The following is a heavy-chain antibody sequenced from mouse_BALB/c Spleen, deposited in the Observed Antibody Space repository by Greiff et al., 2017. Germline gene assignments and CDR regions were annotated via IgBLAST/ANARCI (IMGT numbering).Heavy chain of an antibody. CDR2: IRLKSNNYAT. J-gene: IGHJ3*01. V-gene: IGHV6-6*02. CDR3: TRPYGNYSAWFAY. CDR1: GFTFSNYW. D-gene: IGHD2-1*01. Sequence: EVKVEESGGGLVQPGGSMKLSCVASGFTFSNYWMNWVRQSPEKGLEWVAEIRLKSNNYATHYAESVKGRFTISRDDSKSSVYLQMNNLRAEDTGIYYCTRPYGNYSAWFAYWGQGTLVTVSA.